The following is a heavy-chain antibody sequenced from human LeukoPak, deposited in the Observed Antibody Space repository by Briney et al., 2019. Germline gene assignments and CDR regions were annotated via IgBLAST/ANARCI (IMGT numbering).Heavy chain of an antibody. J-gene: IGHJ4*02. CDR2: TSSSDAGK. V-gene: IGHV3-23*01. Sequence: GGSLRLSCTVSGFSLSCYALSWVRRAPGKGLEWVSATSSSDAGKYYADSVRGRFTISRDNSRNTMYLQMNSLRVEDAAVYYCAKAPVTSCRGAFCYPFDSWGQGTLVTVSS. D-gene: IGHD2-15*01. CDR1: GFSLSCYA. CDR3: AKAPVTSCRGAFCYPFDS.